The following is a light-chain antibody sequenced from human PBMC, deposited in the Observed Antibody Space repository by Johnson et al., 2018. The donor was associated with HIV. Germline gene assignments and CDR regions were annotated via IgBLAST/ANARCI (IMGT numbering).Light chain of an antibody. Sequence: SVLTQPPSVSAAPGQKVTISCSGSSSNIGNNYVSWYQPLPGTAPKLLIYDNDKRPLGIPDRFSGSKSGTSATLGITGLQTGDEADYYCGTWDNSLVPVYVFGTGTKVTVL. CDR1: SSNIGNNY. CDR3: GTWDNSLVPVYV. J-gene: IGLJ1*01. V-gene: IGLV1-51*01. CDR2: DND.